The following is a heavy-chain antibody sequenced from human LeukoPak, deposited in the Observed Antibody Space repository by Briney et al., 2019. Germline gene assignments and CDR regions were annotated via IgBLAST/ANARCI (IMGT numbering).Heavy chain of an antibody. V-gene: IGHV3-49*04. Sequence: GGSLRLSCTASGFTFGDYAMSWVRQAPGKGLEWVGFIRSKAYGGTTEYAASVKGRFTISRDDSKSIAYLQMNSLKTEDTAVYYCTRPLGYCSSTSCSENYWGQGTLVTVSS. CDR1: GFTFGDYA. D-gene: IGHD2-2*01. CDR2: IRSKAYGGTT. CDR3: TRPLGYCSSTSCSENY. J-gene: IGHJ4*02.